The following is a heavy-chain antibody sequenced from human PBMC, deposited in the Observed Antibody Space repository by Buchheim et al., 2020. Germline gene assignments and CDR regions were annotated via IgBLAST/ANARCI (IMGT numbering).Heavy chain of an antibody. Sequence: QVQLVESGGGVVQPGRSLRLSCAASGFTFSSYGMHWVRQAPGKGLEWVAVISYDGSNKYYADSVKGRFTIPRDNSKNTLYLQMNSLRAEDTAVYYCAKDEQWLTYYYYGMDVWGQGTT. CDR2: ISYDGSNK. CDR1: GFTFSSYG. J-gene: IGHJ6*02. D-gene: IGHD6-19*01. V-gene: IGHV3-30*18. CDR3: AKDEQWLTYYYYGMDV.